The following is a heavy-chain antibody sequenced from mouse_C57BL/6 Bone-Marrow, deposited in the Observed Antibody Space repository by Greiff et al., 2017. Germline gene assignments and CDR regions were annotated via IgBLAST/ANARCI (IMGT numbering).Heavy chain of an antibody. CDR3: ARLRSFAY. D-gene: IGHD1-1*01. Sequence: QVQLQQPGAELVMPGASVKLSCKASGYTFTSYWMHWVKQRPGQGLEWIGEIDPSDSYTNYNQKFKGKSTLTVDKSSSTAYMQLSSLTSEDSAVYFCARLRSFAYWGQGTLVTVSA. CDR2: IDPSDSYT. J-gene: IGHJ3*01. CDR1: GYTFTSYW. V-gene: IGHV1-69*01.